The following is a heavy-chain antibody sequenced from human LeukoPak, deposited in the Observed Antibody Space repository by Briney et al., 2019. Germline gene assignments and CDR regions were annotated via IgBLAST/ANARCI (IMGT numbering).Heavy chain of an antibody. V-gene: IGHV4-39*02. J-gene: IGHJ3*02. CDR3: ARDLQYYYGSGTKAFDI. CDR2: IYYSGST. D-gene: IGHD3-10*01. Sequence: PSETLSLTCTVSGGSISSSTFYWGWIRQPPGKGLEWIGNIYYSGSTYYNPSLKSRVTISVDTSKNQFSLKLSSVTAADTAVYYCARDLQYYYGSGTKAFDIWGQGTMVTVSS. CDR1: GGSISSSTFY.